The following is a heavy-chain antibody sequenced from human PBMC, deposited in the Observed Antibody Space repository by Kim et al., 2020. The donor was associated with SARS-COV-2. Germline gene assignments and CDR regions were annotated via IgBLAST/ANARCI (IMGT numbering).Heavy chain of an antibody. V-gene: IGHV3-30*18. CDR2: ISYDGSNK. Sequence: GGSLRLSCAASGFTFSSYGMHWVRQAPGKGLEWVAVISYDGSNKYYADSVKGRFTISRDNSKNTLYLQMNSLRAEDTAVYYCANGYSSSSSFDYWGQGTLVTVSS. J-gene: IGHJ4*02. D-gene: IGHD6-6*01. CDR1: GFTFSSYG. CDR3: ANGYSSSSSFDY.